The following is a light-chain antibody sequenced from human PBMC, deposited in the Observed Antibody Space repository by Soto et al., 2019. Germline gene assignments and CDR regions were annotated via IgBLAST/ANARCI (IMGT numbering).Light chain of an antibody. V-gene: IGKV3-20*01. J-gene: IGKJ5*01. Sequence: IVLPQSPGTLSLSPGETATLSCRASQAVDTKFLAWYQQKAGQAPRLVLFGASGRATGVPARFSGGVSGTDFSLTISRLEPEDFAVYYCQLYGISVPVTFGQGTRLEI. CDR2: GAS. CDR3: QLYGISVPVT. CDR1: QAVDTKF.